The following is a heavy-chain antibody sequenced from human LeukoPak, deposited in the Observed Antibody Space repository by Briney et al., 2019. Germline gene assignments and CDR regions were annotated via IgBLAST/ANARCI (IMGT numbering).Heavy chain of an antibody. J-gene: IGHJ4*02. Sequence: GGSLRLSCAASGFTFSSYAMSWVRQAPGKGLEWVSAISGSGGSTYYADSVKGRFSISRDNSKNTLYLQMNSLRAEDTAVYYCAKYCSSTSCYGGDYWGQGTLVTVSS. CDR1: GFTFSSYA. V-gene: IGHV3-23*01. D-gene: IGHD2-2*01. CDR3: AKYCSSTSCYGGDY. CDR2: ISGSGGST.